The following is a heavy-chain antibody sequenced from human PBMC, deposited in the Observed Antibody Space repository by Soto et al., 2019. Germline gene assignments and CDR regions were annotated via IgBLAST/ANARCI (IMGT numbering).Heavy chain of an antibody. V-gene: IGHV3-30-3*01. J-gene: IGHJ4*02. CDR1: GFTFSSHA. Sequence: GGSLRLSCAASGFTFSSHAMHWVRQAPGKGLEWVAVISYDGSNKYYADSVKGRFTISRDNSKNTLYLQMNSLRAEDTAVYYCARDLGANFEPVHWGQGTLVTVSS. CDR3: ARDLGANFEPVH. CDR2: ISYDGSNK. D-gene: IGHD1-26*01.